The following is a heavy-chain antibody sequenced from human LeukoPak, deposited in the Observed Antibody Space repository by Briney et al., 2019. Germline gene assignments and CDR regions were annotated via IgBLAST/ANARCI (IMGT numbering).Heavy chain of an antibody. V-gene: IGHV3-15*01. CDR3: TTYYGSGGYYFYFDY. D-gene: IGHD3-10*01. CDR2: IKSKADGGTT. CDR1: GFTFNNAW. Sequence: PGGSLRLSCAASGFTFNNAWMSWVRQAPGKGLEWVGRIKSKADGGTTDYAAPVKGRFTISRDDSKNTPYLQMNSLRTEDTAVYYCTTYYGSGGYYFYFDYWGQGTLVTVSS. J-gene: IGHJ4*02.